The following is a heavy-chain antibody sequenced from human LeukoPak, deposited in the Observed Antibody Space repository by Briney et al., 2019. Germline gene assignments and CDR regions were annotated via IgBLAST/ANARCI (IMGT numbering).Heavy chain of an antibody. CDR2: ISGSGGST. Sequence: PGGSLRLSCAASGFTFSSYAMSWVRQAPGKGLEWVSAISGSGGSTYYADSVKGRFTISRDNSKNTLYLQMNSLRAEDTAVYYCAKAAFNLAVAGTFADYWGQGTLVTVSS. D-gene: IGHD6-19*01. J-gene: IGHJ4*02. CDR1: GFTFSSYA. CDR3: AKAAFNLAVAGTFADY. V-gene: IGHV3-23*01.